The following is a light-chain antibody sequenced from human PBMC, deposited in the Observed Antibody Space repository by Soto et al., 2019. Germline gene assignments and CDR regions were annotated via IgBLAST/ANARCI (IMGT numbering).Light chain of an antibody. V-gene: IGLV1-51*01. CDR3: ETWDSSLGVGV. CDR2: DNN. J-gene: IGLJ2*01. CDR1: SSNIGNNY. Sequence: QSVLTQPPSVSAAPGQKVTISCSGSSSNIGNNYVSWYQQLPGTAPKLLIYDNNKRPSGIPDRFSGSKSGTSATLGITGLQMGEEADYYCETWDSSLGVGVFGGGTKLTVL.